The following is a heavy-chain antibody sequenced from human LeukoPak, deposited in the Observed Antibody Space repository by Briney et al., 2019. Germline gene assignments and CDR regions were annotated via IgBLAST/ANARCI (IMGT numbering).Heavy chain of an antibody. V-gene: IGHV3-23*01. CDR2: ISGSGGST. CDR1: GFTVSSNY. CDR3: AKVSGYYYDSSGYADY. J-gene: IGHJ4*02. D-gene: IGHD3-22*01. Sequence: GGSLRLSCAASGFTVSSNYMSWVRQAPGKGLEWVSGISGSGGSTYYADSVQGRFTISRDNSKNTLYLQMNSLRAEDTAVYYCAKVSGYYYDSSGYADYWGQGTLVTVSS.